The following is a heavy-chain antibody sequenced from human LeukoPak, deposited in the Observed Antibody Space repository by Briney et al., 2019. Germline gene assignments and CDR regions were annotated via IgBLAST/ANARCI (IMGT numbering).Heavy chain of an antibody. CDR1: GFRFSNYG. J-gene: IGHJ5*02. D-gene: IGHD1-26*01. CDR2: ISGSGGST. CDR3: AKDYEPLVGVHRWGDWFDP. Sequence: PGGSLRLSCAASGFRFSNYGMSWVRQAPGKGLEWVSAISGSGGSTYYADSVKGRFSISRDNSKNTLYMQMNSLRAEDTAVYYCAKDYEPLVGVHRWGDWFDPWGQGTLVTVSS. V-gene: IGHV3-23*01.